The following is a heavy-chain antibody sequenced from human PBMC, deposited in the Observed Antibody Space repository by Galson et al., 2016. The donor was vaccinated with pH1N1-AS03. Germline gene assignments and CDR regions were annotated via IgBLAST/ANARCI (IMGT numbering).Heavy chain of an antibody. CDR3: VRVDSSTYSDGWVPFDY. CDR1: GLSVAKNY. V-gene: IGHV3-53*01. Sequence: SLRLSCAVSGLSVAKNYMSWVRQAPGKGLEWVSSIYTGGDTFYTDSERGRFTISRDDSKNTLYLQMNSLRAADTAMYYCVRVDSSTYSDGWVPFDYWGQGTLVTVSS. CDR2: IYTGGDT. D-gene: IGHD5-24*01. J-gene: IGHJ4*02.